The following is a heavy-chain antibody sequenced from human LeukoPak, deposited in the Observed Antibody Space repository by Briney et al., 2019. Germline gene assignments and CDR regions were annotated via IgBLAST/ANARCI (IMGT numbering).Heavy chain of an antibody. CDR3: ARGGGVYCSGGSCYPEPNWFDP. CDR2: INPSGGST. CDR1: GYTFTSYY. V-gene: IGHV1-46*01. J-gene: IGHJ5*02. D-gene: IGHD2-15*01. Sequence: ASVKASCKASGYTFTSYYMHWVRQAPGQGLEWMGIINPSGGSTSYAQKFQGRVTMTRDTSTSTVYMELSSLRSEDTAVYYCARGGGVYCSGGSCYPEPNWFDPWGQGTLVTVSS.